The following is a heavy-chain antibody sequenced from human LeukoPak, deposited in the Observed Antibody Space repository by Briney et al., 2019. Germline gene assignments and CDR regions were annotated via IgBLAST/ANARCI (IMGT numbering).Heavy chain of an antibody. CDR3: ARLTYYYYYMDV. CDR1: GGSISSYY. Sequence: SETLSLTCTVSGGSISSYYWSWIRQPPGKGLEWIGYIYTSGRTNYNPSLKSRVTISVDKSKNQFSLKLSSVTAADTAVYYCARLTYYYYYMDVWGKGTTVTVSS. CDR2: IYTSGRT. J-gene: IGHJ6*03. V-gene: IGHV4-4*09.